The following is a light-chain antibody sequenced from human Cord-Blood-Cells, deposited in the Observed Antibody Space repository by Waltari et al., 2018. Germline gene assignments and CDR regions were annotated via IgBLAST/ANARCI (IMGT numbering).Light chain of an antibody. J-gene: IGLJ1*01. V-gene: IGLV2-14*01. CDR1: SSDVGGYNY. Sequence: QPALTPPASVSGSPVPSVNISCPGTSSDVGGYNYFSWYQQPPGKAPKLMIYEVSNRPSGVSNRFSGSKSGNTASLTISGLQAEDEADYYCSSYTSSSTYVFGTGTKVTVL. CDR3: SSYTSSSTYV. CDR2: EVS.